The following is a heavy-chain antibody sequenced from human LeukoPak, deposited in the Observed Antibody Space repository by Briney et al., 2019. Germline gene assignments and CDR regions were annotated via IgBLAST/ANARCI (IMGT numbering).Heavy chain of an antibody. Sequence: ASVKVSCKASGYRFTTYGISWERQAPGQGLEWMGWINAYSGNTDYTQILQGRVTMATDTSTATAYMELRSLRSDDTAVYYCVFGECSSTSCYPRRDYWGQGTLVTVSS. D-gene: IGHD2-2*01. V-gene: IGHV1-18*01. CDR1: GYRFTTYG. CDR2: INAYSGNT. CDR3: VFGECSSTSCYPRRDY. J-gene: IGHJ4*02.